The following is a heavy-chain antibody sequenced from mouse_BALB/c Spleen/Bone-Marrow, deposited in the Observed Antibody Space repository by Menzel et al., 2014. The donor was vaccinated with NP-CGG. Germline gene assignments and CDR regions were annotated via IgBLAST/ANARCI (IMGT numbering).Heavy chain of an antibody. CDR2: IWSGGST. CDR1: GFSLTSYG. V-gene: IGHV2-4*02. CDR3: ARKAYYYAMDY. J-gene: IGHJ4*01. Sequence: QVQLKESGPGLVQPSQSLSITCTVSGFSLTSYGVHWVRQPPGKGLERLGVIWSGGSTDYNAAFISRLSISKDNSKSQVFFKMNSLQADDTAMYYCARKAYYYAMDYWGQGTSVTVSS.